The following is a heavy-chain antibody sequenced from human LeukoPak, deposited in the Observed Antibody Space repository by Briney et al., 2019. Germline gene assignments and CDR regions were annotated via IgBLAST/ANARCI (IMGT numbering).Heavy chain of an antibody. CDR3: AKDIQGSY. CDR1: GFTFSDAW. J-gene: IGHJ4*02. D-gene: IGHD2-21*01. V-gene: IGHV3-15*01. Sequence: GGSLRLSCVASGFTFSDAWMSWVRQAPGKGLEWVGHFKSKSAGGTTDYAAPVKGRFTISRDDSRNTQYLQMNSLRAEDTAIYYCAKDIQGSYWGQGTLVTVSS. CDR2: FKSKSAGGTT.